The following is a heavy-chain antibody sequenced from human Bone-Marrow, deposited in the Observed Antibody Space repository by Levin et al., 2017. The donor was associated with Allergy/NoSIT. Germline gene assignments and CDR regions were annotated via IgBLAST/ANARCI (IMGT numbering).Heavy chain of an antibody. J-gene: IGHJ6*03. CDR2: INTNTGNP. CDR3: ARGWYSSSAGYYYYYYMDV. V-gene: IGHV7-4-1*02. D-gene: IGHD6-6*01. CDR1: GYTFTSYA. Sequence: ASVKVSCKASGYTFTSYAMNWVRQAPGQGLEWMGWINTNTGNPTYAQGFTGRFVFSLDTSVSTAYLQISSLKAEDTAVYYCARGWYSSSAGYYYYYYMDVWGKGTTVTVSS.